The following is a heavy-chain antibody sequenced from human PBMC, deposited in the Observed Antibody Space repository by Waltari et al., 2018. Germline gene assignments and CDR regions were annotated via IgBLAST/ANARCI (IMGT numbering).Heavy chain of an antibody. CDR1: GFTISSEG. CDR2: IRYDGSNK. J-gene: IGHJ4*02. D-gene: IGHD2-15*01. Sequence: QVQLVESGGGVVQPGGSRRLSRAAYGFTISSEGMHWVRREPGTGLGWVAFIRYDGSNKYYADSVKGRFTISRDNSKNPLYLQMNSLRAEDTAVYYCAKGLGVVMAPYFDYWGQGTLVTVSS. V-gene: IGHV3-30*02. CDR3: AKGLGVVMAPYFDY.